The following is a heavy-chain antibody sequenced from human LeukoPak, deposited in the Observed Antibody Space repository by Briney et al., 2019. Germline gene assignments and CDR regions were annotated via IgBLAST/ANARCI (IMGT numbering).Heavy chain of an antibody. D-gene: IGHD2-21*01. J-gene: IGHJ3*02. CDR1: GFTFSSYS. Sequence: PGGSLRLSCAASGFTFSSYSMNWVRQAPGKGLEWVSSISSSSSYIYYADSVKGRFPISRDNAKNSLYLQMNSLRAEDTAVYYCARHRCGGDCYTHGAFDIWGQGTMVTVSS. V-gene: IGHV3-21*01. CDR2: ISSSSSYI. CDR3: ARHRCGGDCYTHGAFDI.